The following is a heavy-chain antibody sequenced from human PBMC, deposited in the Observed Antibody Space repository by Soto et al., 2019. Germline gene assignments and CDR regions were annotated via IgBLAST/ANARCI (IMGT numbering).Heavy chain of an antibody. J-gene: IGHJ6*02. CDR3: ARYSSGWSATYYGMDV. CDR1: GYTFTSYG. D-gene: IGHD6-19*01. CDR2: IIAYNGNT. Sequence: ASVKVSCKASGYTFTSYGISWVRQAPGQGLEWMGWIIAYNGNTNYAQKLQGRVTMTTDTSTSTAYMELRSLRSDDTAVYYCARYSSGWSATYYGMDVWGQGTTVTVSS. V-gene: IGHV1-18*01.